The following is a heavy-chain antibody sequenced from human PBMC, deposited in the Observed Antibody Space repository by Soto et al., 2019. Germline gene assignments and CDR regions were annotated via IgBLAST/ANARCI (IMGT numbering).Heavy chain of an antibody. CDR1: GYTLTSYY. V-gene: IGHV1-46*01. J-gene: IGHJ6*02. CDR2: INPSGGST. CDR3: ARGGSSVLNLIRPHYYYGMDV. D-gene: IGHD2-8*01. Sequence: ASVKVSCKAPGYTLTSYYMHWVRQAPGQGLEWKGIINPSGGSTNYAQKFQGRVTISVDTSMNQFSLKLSSVTAADTAVYYCARGGSSVLNLIRPHYYYGMDVWGQGTTVTAP.